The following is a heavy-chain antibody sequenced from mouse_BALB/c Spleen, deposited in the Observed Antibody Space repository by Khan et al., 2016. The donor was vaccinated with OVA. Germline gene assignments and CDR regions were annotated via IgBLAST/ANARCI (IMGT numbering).Heavy chain of an antibody. J-gene: IGHJ3*01. CDR3: ARPSTAVAWFAY. Sequence: QIQLVQSGPELKKPGETVKISCKASGYTFANYGMNWVKQAPGKGLKWMGWINTNTGEPTYAENFKGRFAFSLETSASTAFLQINNLKNADTATXYCARPSTAVAWFAYWGQGTLVTVSA. CDR1: GYTFANYG. CDR2: INTNTGEP. V-gene: IGHV9-3*02. D-gene: IGHD2-1*01.